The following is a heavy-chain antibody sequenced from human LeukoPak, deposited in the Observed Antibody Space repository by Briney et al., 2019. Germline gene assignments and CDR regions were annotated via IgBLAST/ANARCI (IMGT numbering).Heavy chain of an antibody. D-gene: IGHD3-10*01. V-gene: IGHV3-23*01. Sequence: GGSLRLSCAASGFTFNSYAMSWVRQAPGKGLEWVSGISGSGSSTSYADSVKGRFTLSRDNFKNTLYLQMNSLRAEDTAVYYCAKADPLWFGGTHDYWGQGTLVTVSS. CDR2: ISGSGSST. CDR3: AKADPLWFGGTHDY. J-gene: IGHJ4*02. CDR1: GFTFNSYA.